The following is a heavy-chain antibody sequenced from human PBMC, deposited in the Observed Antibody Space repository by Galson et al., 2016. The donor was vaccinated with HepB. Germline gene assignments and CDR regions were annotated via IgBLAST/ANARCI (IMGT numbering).Heavy chain of an antibody. V-gene: IGHV3-23*01. J-gene: IGHJ4*02. Sequence: SLRLSCAASGFTFIGYAMSWVRQAPGKGLEWVSSISGSDITYYADSVKGRFTISRDNSRTTVYLQMNSLRAEDTAVYFCARDPNAAATGTWGWGQGTLVTVSS. CDR3: ARDPNAAATGTWG. CDR2: ISGSDIT. D-gene: IGHD6-13*01. CDR1: GFTFIGYA.